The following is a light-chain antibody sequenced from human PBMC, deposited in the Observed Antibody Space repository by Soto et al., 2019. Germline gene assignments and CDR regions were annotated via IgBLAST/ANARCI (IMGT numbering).Light chain of an antibody. V-gene: IGKV3-11*01. Sequence: EIVLTQSPAPLSLSPGERATLSCRASQSVRSYLAWYQQKPGQAPRLLIYDASNRAPGIPARFSGSGSGTDFTLTISSLEPEDFAVYYCQQRSDWPSTFGGGTKVQIK. CDR1: QSVRSY. CDR3: QQRSDWPST. J-gene: IGKJ4*01. CDR2: DAS.